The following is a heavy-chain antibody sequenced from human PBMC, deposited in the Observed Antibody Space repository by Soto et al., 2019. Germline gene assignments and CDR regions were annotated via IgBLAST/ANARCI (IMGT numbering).Heavy chain of an antibody. CDR2: ISSSSSTI. J-gene: IGHJ4*02. V-gene: IGHV3-48*01. CDR3: AIEGFIAVAGPFDS. CDR1: GFTFSSYS. Sequence: PGGSLRLSCAASGFTFSSYSMNWVRQAPGKGLEWVSYISSSSSTIYYADSVKGRFTISRDNAKNSLYLQMNSLRAEDTAVYYCAIEGFIAVAGPFDSWGQGPLVTVS. D-gene: IGHD6-19*01.